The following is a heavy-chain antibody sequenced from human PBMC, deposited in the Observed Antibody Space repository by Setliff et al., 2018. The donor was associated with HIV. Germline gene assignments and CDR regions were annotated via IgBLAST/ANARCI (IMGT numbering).Heavy chain of an antibody. D-gene: IGHD3-3*01. CDR1: GYTFTAHH. V-gene: IGHV1-2*02. J-gene: IGHJ4*02. CDR3: ARVVDRDYDFWSAYEY. CDR2: IIPKSGET. Sequence: GASVKVSCKSSGYTFTAHHIHWVRQAPGQGPEWMGWIIPKSGETSYAEKFRGRVTMTRDTSLSTAYMELSWLTSDGTAVYYCARVVDRDYDFWSAYEYWGQGTMVTVSS.